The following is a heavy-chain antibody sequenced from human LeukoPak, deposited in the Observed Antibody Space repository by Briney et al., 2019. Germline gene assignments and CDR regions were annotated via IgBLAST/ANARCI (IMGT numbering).Heavy chain of an antibody. V-gene: IGHV3-23*01. Sequence: GGSLRLSCATSGFSFSSYAMSWVRQAPGKGLEWVSTISDNGGSTYYADSVKGRFTISRDNSKNTLFLQMNSLRAEDTAVYYCAKLAKYFYGSETYYFFEHWGQGTPVTASS. J-gene: IGHJ4*02. CDR2: ISDNGGST. CDR1: GFSFSSYA. CDR3: AKLAKYFYGSETYYFFEH. D-gene: IGHD3-10*01.